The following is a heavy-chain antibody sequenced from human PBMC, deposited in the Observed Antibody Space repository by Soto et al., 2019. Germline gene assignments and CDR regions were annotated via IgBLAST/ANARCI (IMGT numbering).Heavy chain of an antibody. Sequence: GGSLRLSCAASGFTFSSYWMSWVRQAPGKGLEWVANIKQDGSEKYYVDSVKGRFTISRDNAKNSLYLQMNSLRAEDTAVYYCARRAGGGHYSIYYYYYMDVWGKGTTVTVSS. CDR2: IKQDGSEK. J-gene: IGHJ6*03. CDR3: ARRAGGGHYSIYYYYYMDV. V-gene: IGHV3-7*01. D-gene: IGHD3-16*01. CDR1: GFTFSSYW.